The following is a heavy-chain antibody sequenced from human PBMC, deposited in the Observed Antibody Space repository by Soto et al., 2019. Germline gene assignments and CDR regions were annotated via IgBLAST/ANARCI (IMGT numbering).Heavy chain of an antibody. CDR3: ARGRGGSGSYYNVGFDP. CDR2: IYYSGST. Sequence: QVQLQESGPGLVKPSETLSLTCTVSGGSISSYYWSWIRQPPGKGLEWIGYIYYSGSTNYNPSLKSRVPISVDTSNNQFSLKLSSVTAADTAVYYCARGRGGSGSYYNVGFDPWGQGTLVTVSS. J-gene: IGHJ5*02. CDR1: GGSISSYY. D-gene: IGHD3-10*01. V-gene: IGHV4-59*01.